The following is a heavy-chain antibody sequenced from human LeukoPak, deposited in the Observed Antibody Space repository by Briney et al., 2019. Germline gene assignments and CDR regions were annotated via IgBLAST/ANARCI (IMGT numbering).Heavy chain of an antibody. CDR3: ARDLRVISFDN. D-gene: IGHD5/OR15-5a*01. Sequence: GWSLRLSCAASVFSFSIYCMNWVRQAPGKGREWVSGITGNGGTTYYADSVKGRATISRDNSKNTLYLQMNSLRAEDTAIYYCARDLRVISFDNWGQGTLVSASS. J-gene: IGHJ4*02. V-gene: IGHV3-23*01. CDR2: ITGNGGTT. CDR1: VFSFSIYC.